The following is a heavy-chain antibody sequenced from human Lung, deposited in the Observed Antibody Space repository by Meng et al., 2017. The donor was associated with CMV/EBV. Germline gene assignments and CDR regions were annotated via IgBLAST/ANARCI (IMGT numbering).Heavy chain of an antibody. Sequence: LSLTCAASRFTFGTYWMTWVRQAPGKGLEWVATIKEDGSEKYYVDSVKGRFAISRDNAQNSLYLQMDSLRAEDTAVYYCARGRFAFDFWGQGTLVTVSS. CDR1: RFTFGTYW. J-gene: IGHJ4*02. D-gene: IGHD3-16*01. CDR2: IKEDGSEK. CDR3: ARGRFAFDF. V-gene: IGHV3-7*01.